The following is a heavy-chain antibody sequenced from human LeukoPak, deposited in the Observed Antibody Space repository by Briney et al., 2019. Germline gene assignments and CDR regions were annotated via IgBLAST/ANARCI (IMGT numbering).Heavy chain of an antibody. CDR3: ARSEGVVPAAPLRFDP. Sequence: ASVKVSCKASGYTFTSYGISWVRQAPGQGLEWMGWISAYNGNTNYAQKLQGRATMTTDTSTSTAYMELRSRRSDDTAVYYCARSEGVVPAAPLRFDPWGQGTLVTVSS. CDR1: GYTFTSYG. CDR2: ISAYNGNT. J-gene: IGHJ5*02. D-gene: IGHD2-2*01. V-gene: IGHV1-18*01.